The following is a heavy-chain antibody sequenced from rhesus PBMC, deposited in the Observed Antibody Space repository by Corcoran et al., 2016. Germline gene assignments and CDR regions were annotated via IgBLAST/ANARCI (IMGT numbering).Heavy chain of an antibody. D-gene: IGHD6S26*01. CDR3: ARDECSSGWSNRFDV. CDR2: IAGSGANP. J-gene: IGHJ5-1*01. Sequence: QLQLQESGPGLVKPSETLSLTCAVSGGSISRNPWSWIRQPPGQGLERIGRIAGSGANPDYNPALRTRLTISIDTSKNQISLQLNSVTAADTAVYYCARDECSSGWSNRFDVWGPGVLVTVSP. V-gene: IGHV4-173*01. CDR1: GGSISRNP.